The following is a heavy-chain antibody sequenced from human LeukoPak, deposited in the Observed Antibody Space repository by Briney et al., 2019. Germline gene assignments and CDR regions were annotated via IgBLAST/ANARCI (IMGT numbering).Heavy chain of an antibody. D-gene: IGHD3-9*01. CDR3: AKPGYDILTGYYPTYWYFDL. J-gene: IGHJ2*01. CDR2: ISSSSSTI. CDR1: GFTFSSYS. V-gene: IGHV3-48*01. Sequence: GGSLRLSCAASGFTFSSYSMNWVRQAPGKGLEWVSYISSSSSTIYYADSVKGRFTISRDNSKNTLYLQMNSLRAEDTAVYYCAKPGYDILTGYYPTYWYFDLWGRGTLVTVSS.